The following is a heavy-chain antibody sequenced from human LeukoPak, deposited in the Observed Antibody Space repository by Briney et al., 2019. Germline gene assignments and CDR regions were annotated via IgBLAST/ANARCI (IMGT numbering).Heavy chain of an antibody. V-gene: IGHV4-59*12. CDR1: GGSISSYY. Sequence: SETLSLTCTVSGGSISSYYWSWIRQPPGKGLEWIGYIYYSGSTNYNPSLKSRVTISVDTSKNQFSLKLSSVTAADTAVYYCARDKRDGERTEYYYYMDVWGKGTTVTISS. CDR2: IYYSGST. J-gene: IGHJ6*03. D-gene: IGHD5-24*01. CDR3: ARDKRDGERTEYYYYMDV.